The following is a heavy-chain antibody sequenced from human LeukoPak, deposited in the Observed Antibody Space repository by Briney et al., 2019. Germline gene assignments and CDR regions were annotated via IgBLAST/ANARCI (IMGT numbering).Heavy chain of an antibody. Sequence: PGRSLRLSCAASGFTFSSYAMHWVRQAPGKGLEWVAVISYDGSNKYYADSMKGRFTISRDNPKNTLYLQMNSLRAEDTAVYYCARDRIVVVPAVYYYYGMDVWGQGTTVTVSS. CDR3: ARDRIVVVPAVYYYYGMDV. V-gene: IGHV3-30-3*01. CDR2: ISYDGSNK. CDR1: GFTFSSYA. J-gene: IGHJ6*02. D-gene: IGHD2-2*01.